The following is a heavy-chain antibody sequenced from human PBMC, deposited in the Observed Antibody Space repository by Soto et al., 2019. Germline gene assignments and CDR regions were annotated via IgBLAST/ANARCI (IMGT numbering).Heavy chain of an antibody. D-gene: IGHD1-1*01. V-gene: IGHV3-30-3*01. J-gene: IGHJ4*02. CDR2: FSYDGIYK. Sequence: QVQLAESGGGVVQPGRSLRLSCATSGFNFSDYAMHWVRQAPGKGPEYVAVFSYDGIYKFYADSVKGRFTISRDNSKNTLYLEMNNLRVEDTAVYFCAREGRNPSLGSSNCLDHWGQGTLVTVSS. CDR1: GFNFSDYA. CDR3: AREGRNPSLGSSNCLDH.